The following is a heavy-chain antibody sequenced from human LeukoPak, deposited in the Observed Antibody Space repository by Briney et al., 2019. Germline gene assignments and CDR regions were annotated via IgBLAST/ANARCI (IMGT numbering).Heavy chain of an antibody. J-gene: IGHJ6*03. CDR2: INPSGGST. CDR1: GYTFTSYY. CDR3: ARGPGGRRGYYPLEDSYYYYYVDV. Sequence: ASVKVSCQASGYTFTSYYMHWVRQAPGQELEWMGIINPSGGSTSYARKFQGRVTMNRDMSTTTVYMELSSLRSDDTTVYYCARGPGGRRGYYPLEDSYYYYYVDVWGKGTTVTVSS. D-gene: IGHD3-22*01. V-gene: IGHV1-46*01.